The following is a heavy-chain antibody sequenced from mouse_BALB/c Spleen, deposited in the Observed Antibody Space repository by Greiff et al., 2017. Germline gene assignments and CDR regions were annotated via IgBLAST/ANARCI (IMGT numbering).Heavy chain of an antibody. J-gene: IGHJ3*01. CDR2: ISSGSSTI. Sequence: EVKLVESGGGLVQPGGSRKLSCAASGFTFSSFGMHWVRQAPEKGLEWVAYISSGSSTIYYADTVKGRFTISRDNPKNTLFLQMTSLRSEDTAMYYWTSLSMITTAYGGQGTLVTVSA. CDR3: TSLSMITTAY. D-gene: IGHD2-4*01. V-gene: IGHV5-17*02. CDR1: GFTFSSFG.